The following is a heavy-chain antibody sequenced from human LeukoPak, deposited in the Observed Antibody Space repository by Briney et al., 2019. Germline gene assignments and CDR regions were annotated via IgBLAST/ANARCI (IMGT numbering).Heavy chain of an antibody. J-gene: IGHJ1*01. CDR2: IYYSGRA. D-gene: IGHD3-22*01. Sequence: PSETLSLTCSVSGGSISSSSYYWGWISQPPGKGLAWIGEIYYSGRAYYNSSLKSRLTISVDTSWNQFSLTLSSVTAADTGVYYCARRRFYDSTGYLDWGQGTLVSVST. V-gene: IGHV4-39*01. CDR1: GGSISSSSYY. CDR3: ARRRFYDSTGYLD.